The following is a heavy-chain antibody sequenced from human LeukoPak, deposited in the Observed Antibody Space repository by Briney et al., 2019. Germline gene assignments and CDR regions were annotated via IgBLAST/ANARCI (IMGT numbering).Heavy chain of an antibody. CDR1: GYTFTGYY. V-gene: IGHV1-2*02. CDR3: ARDLEPGYGDYRPYYYYYMDV. D-gene: IGHD4-17*01. J-gene: IGHJ6*03. CDR2: INPNSGCT. Sequence: ASVKVSCKASGYTFTGYYMHWVRQAPGQGLEWMGWINPNSGCTNFAQKFKGRVTMTRDTSISTAYMELSRLRSDDTAVYYCARDLEPGYGDYRPYYYYYMDVWGKGTTVTISS.